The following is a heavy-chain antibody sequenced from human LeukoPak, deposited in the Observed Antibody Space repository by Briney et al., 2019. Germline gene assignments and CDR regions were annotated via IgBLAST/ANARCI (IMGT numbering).Heavy chain of an antibody. J-gene: IGHJ6*03. Sequence: GGSLRLSCAASEFSVGSNYMTWVRQAPGKGLEWVSLIYSGGSTYYADSVKGRYTISRDNSKNTLYLQMNSLRAEDTAVYYCARDSSSWYTPYYYYYMDVWGKGTTVTVSS. D-gene: IGHD6-13*01. CDR1: EFSVGSNY. V-gene: IGHV3-66*01. CDR3: ARDSSSWYTPYYYYYMDV. CDR2: IYSGGST.